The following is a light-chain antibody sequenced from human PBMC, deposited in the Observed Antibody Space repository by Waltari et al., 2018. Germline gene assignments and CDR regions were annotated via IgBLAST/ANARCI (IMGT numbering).Light chain of an antibody. V-gene: IGKV1-39*01. CDR3: QHSYSIPWT. CDR1: QNIYNY. CDR2: SAS. Sequence: DLQMTQSPSSLSASVGDRVTITCRPSQNIYNYLNWYQQRPGKAPNLLIFSASNLQSGVPSSFSGSGSGTDFTLTISSLQPDDFATYYCQHSYSIPWTFGQGTKVEIK. J-gene: IGKJ1*01.